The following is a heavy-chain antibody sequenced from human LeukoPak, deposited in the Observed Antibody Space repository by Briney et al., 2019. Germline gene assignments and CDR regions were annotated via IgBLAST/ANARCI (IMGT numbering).Heavy chain of an antibody. CDR1: GFTFSDYW. J-gene: IGHJ6*03. D-gene: IGHD4-17*01. V-gene: IGHV3-7*01. CDR3: ARDLMTTALYYYYYMDV. Sequence: GGSLRLSCAASGFTFSDYWMSRVRQAPGKGLEWVANIKQDGSEKSSVDAVKGRFIISRDNAKNSLYLQMNSLRAEDTAVYYCARDLMTTALYYYYYMDVWGKGTTVTVSS. CDR2: IKQDGSEK.